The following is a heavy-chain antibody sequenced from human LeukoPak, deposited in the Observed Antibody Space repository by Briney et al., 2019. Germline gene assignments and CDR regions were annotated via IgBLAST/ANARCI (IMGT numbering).Heavy chain of an antibody. V-gene: IGHV4-30-2*01. Sequence: SQTPSLTCAVSGGSISSGGYSWSWIRQPPGKGLEWIGYIYHSGSTYYNPSLKSRVTISVDRSKNQFSLKLSSVTAADTAVYYCARRVVVITTPYFDYWGQGTLVTVSS. CDR2: IYHSGST. J-gene: IGHJ4*02. D-gene: IGHD3-22*01. CDR3: ARRVVVITTPYFDY. CDR1: GGSISSGGYS.